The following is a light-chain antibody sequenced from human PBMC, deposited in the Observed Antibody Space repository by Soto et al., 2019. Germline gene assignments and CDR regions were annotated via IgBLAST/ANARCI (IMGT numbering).Light chain of an antibody. V-gene: IGKV3-15*01. CDR3: QQYDIWAS. Sequence: EIVMTQSPVTLSVSPGDRVTLSCRASQIVDNAVAGYQQKYGQPPTLLIYAASTRATGVPDRFRGSGSGTDFTLTISSLQSEDFAVYYCQQYDIWASFGGGSRVDFK. CDR1: QIVDNA. J-gene: IGKJ4*01. CDR2: AAS.